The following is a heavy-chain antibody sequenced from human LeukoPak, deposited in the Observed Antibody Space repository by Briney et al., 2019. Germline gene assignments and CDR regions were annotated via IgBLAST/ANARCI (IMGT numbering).Heavy chain of an antibody. CDR3: AREFWSGYYDY. J-gene: IGHJ4*02. CDR2: IYYSGST. CDR1: GGSISSYY. Sequence: SETLSLTCTVSGGSISSYYWSWIRQPPGKGLEWIGYIYYSGSTNYNPSLKSRVTMSVDTSKNQFSLKLSSVTAADTAVYYCAREFWSGYYDYWGQGTLVTVSS. D-gene: IGHD3-3*01. V-gene: IGHV4-59*01.